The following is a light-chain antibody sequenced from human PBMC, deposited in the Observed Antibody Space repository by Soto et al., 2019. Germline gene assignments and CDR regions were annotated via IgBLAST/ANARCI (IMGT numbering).Light chain of an antibody. V-gene: IGKV2-30*02. CDR2: KVS. J-gene: IGKJ5*01. CDR3: MQGSHWPPIT. Sequence: DVVVTQSPLSLPVTLGQAASISCRSSESLVHRDGNTYLSWFRQRPGQSPRRLIYKVSNREAGVPDRFSGSGSGTDFTLKIRRVEAEDVGLYYCMQGSHWPPITFGQGTRLEIK. CDR1: ESLVHRDGNTY.